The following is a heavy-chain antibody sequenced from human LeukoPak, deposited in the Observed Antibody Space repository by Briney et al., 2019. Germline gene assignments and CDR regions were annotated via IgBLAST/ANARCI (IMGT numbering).Heavy chain of an antibody. D-gene: IGHD2-15*01. J-gene: IGHJ5*02. CDR1: GDTFSRYG. CDR2: ISPKNAKT. Sequence: ASVKVSCKASGDTFSRYGITWLRQAPGQGPEWMGWISPKNAKTDSAQNFQGRVSMTSYKSTSTAYMELRRLSSDDTAVNYCARAVRGDCSTGTCYSWFDPWGQGTLVTVSS. V-gene: IGHV1-18*01. CDR3: ARAVRGDCSTGTCYSWFDP.